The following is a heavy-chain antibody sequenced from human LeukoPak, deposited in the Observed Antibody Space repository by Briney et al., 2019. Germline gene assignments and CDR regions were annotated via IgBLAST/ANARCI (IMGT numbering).Heavy chain of an antibody. V-gene: IGHV3-23*01. J-gene: IGHJ6*02. CDR1: GFTFSDSA. CDR3: ARETFMDV. CDR2: ISASGVST. Sequence: GGSLRLSCAASGFTFSDSAMTWVRQAPGKGLEWVSLISASGVSTYYADSVKGRFTISRDNSNTTLYLQMGSLRAGDTAVYYCARETFMDVWGQGTTVTVSS. D-gene: IGHD2/OR15-2a*01.